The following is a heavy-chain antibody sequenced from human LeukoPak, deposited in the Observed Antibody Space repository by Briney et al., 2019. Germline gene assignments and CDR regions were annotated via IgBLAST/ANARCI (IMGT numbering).Heavy chain of an antibody. CDR1: GGSISSYY. J-gene: IGHJ3*02. CDR2: IYYSGST. V-gene: IGHV4-59*01. D-gene: IGHD3-9*01. Sequence: SETLSLTCTVSGGSISSYYWSWIRQPPGKGLEWIGYIYYSGSTNYNPSLKSRVTISVDTSKNQFPLKLSSVTAADTAVYYCAREAGYFAFDIWGQGTMVTVSS. CDR3: AREAGYFAFDI.